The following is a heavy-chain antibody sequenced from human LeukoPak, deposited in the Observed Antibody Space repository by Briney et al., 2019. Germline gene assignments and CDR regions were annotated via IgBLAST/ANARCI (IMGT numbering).Heavy chain of an antibody. Sequence: SETLSLTCSVSGASIISYYWTWIRQSDGKWLEWIGRIYTSGSTEYSPSLKGRVTMSSDTSNNQFSLTLTSVTAADTAVYYCAKGELELDYWGQGILVTVSS. V-gene: IGHV4-4*07. D-gene: IGHD1-1*01. CDR1: GASIISYY. CDR2: IYTSGST. J-gene: IGHJ4*02. CDR3: AKGELELDY.